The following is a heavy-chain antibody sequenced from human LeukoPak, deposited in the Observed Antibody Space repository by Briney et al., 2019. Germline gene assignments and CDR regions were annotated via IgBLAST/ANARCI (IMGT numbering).Heavy chain of an antibody. D-gene: IGHD3-22*01. V-gene: IGHV3-30-3*01. CDR2: ISYDGSNT. J-gene: IGHJ4*02. CDR1: GITFINHA. CDR3: ARYYYDSSGYYYVGEVESSYFDC. Sequence: PGRSLRLSCAASGITFINHAMDWVRQAPGKGLEWVAVISYDGSNTYYADSVKGRFTISRDNAKNSLYLQMNSLRAEDTAVYYCARYYYDSSGYYYVGEVESSYFDCWGQGTLVTVSS.